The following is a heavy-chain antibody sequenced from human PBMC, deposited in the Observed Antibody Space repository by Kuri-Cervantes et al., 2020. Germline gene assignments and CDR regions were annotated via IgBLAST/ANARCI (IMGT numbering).Heavy chain of an antibody. D-gene: IGHD5/OR15-5a*01. CDR2: IIPMFGTA. Sequence: SVKVSCKASGGTFSSYAISWVRQAPGQGLEWMGGIIPMFGTANYAQRFQGRVTITTDESTSTAYMELSSLRSEDTAVYYCARDGSYHRLRGWFDPWGQGTLVTVSS. J-gene: IGHJ5*02. CDR3: ARDGSYHRLRGWFDP. V-gene: IGHV1-69*05. CDR1: GGTFSSYA.